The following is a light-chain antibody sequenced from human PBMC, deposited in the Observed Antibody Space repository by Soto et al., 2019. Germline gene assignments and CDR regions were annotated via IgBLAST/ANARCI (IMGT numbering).Light chain of an antibody. J-gene: IGKJ4*01. V-gene: IGKV1-5*03. CDR1: QNINMW. CDR2: KAS. Sequence: DIQMTQSPSSLSASVGDRVTITCRASQNINMWLAWYQQRPGKAPKLLIHKASNLEVGVPSRFSGSASGTEFTLTISSLQPDDFAVYFCLQYNVYPRSFGGGTKVEIK. CDR3: LQYNVYPRS.